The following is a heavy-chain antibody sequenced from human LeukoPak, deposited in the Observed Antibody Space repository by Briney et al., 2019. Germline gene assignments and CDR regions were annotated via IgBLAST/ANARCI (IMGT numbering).Heavy chain of an antibody. CDR1: GLTFSSNY. D-gene: IGHD3-22*01. CDR2: IYSDGST. V-gene: IGHV3-53*01. J-gene: IGHJ4*02. Sequence: GGSLRLSCAASGLTFSSNYMSWVRHAPGKGLEWVSIIYSDGSTHYADSVKGRFTISRDNSKNTLYLQMNSLRAEDTAMYYCAGSGYWGYFDYWGQGTLVTVSS. CDR3: AGSGYWGYFDY.